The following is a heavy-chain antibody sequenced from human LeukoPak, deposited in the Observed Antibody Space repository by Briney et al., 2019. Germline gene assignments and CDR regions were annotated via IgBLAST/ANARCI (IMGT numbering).Heavy chain of an antibody. Sequence: PGGSLRLSCAASGFTVSSNYMSWVCQAPGKGLEWVSVIYSGGSTYYADSVKGRFTISRDNSKNTLYLQMNSLRAEDTAVYYCARDLDDSSGYYLGGNAFDIWGQGTMVTVSS. V-gene: IGHV3-53*01. CDR1: GFTVSSNY. D-gene: IGHD3-22*01. CDR3: ARDLDDSSGYYLGGNAFDI. J-gene: IGHJ3*02. CDR2: IYSGGST.